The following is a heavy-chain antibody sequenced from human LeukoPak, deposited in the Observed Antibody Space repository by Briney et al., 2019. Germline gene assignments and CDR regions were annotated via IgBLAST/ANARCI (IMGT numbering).Heavy chain of an antibody. V-gene: IGHV3-48*02. CDR2: MSSGDI. CDR1: GFXFSSYS. J-gene: IGHJ4*02. Sequence: PGGSLRLSCVASGFXFSSYSINWVRQAPGKGLELVSYMSSGDIYYADSVKGRFTISRDNAKNSLYLQMNSLRDEDTAVYYCARDNDYAFDYWGQGTLVTVSS. CDR3: ARDNDYAFDY. D-gene: IGHD4-17*01.